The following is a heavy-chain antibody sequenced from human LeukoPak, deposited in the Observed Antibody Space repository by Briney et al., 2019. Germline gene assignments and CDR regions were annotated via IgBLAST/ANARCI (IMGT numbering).Heavy chain of an antibody. V-gene: IGHV3-30*03. D-gene: IGHD3-10*01. CDR2: ISYDGSNK. Sequence: GGSLRLSCAASGFTFSSYGMHWVRPAPGKGLEWVAVISYDGSNKYYADSVKGRFTISRDNSKNTLYLQMNCLRAEDTAVYYCAGGTYYYGAEYAFDIWGQGTMVTVSS. J-gene: IGHJ3*02. CDR1: GFTFSSYG. CDR3: AGGTYYYGAEYAFDI.